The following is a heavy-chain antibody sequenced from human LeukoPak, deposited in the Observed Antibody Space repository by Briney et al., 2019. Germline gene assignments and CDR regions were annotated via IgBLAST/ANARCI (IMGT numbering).Heavy chain of an antibody. CDR3: ARVEPPMVRGAISPKDAFDI. D-gene: IGHD3-10*01. V-gene: IGHV4-59*01. CDR1: GGSISSYY. Sequence: PSETLSLTCTVSGGSISSYYWSWIRQPPGKGLEWIGYIYYSGSTNYNPSLKSRVTISVDTSKNQFSLKLSSVTAANTAVYYCARVEPPMVRGAISPKDAFDIWGQGTMVTVSS. J-gene: IGHJ3*02. CDR2: IYYSGST.